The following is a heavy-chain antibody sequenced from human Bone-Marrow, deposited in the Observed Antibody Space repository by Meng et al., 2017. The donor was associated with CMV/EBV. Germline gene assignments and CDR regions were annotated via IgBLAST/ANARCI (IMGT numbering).Heavy chain of an antibody. CDR3: ARDTYYDFWSGLSAGNYGMDV. CDR2: ISYDGSNK. J-gene: IGHJ6*02. D-gene: IGHD3-3*01. V-gene: IGHV3-30*04. CDR1: GFTFSSYA. Sequence: GGSLRLSCAASGFTFSSYAMHWVRQAPGKGLEWVAVISYDGSNKYYADSVKGRFTISRDNAKNALYLQMLSLRAEDTAVYFCARDTYYDFWSGLSAGNYGMDVWGQGTTVTVSS.